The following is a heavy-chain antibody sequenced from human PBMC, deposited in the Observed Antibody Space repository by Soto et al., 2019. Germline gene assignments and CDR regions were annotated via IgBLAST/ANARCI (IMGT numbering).Heavy chain of an antibody. CDR3: ARVTRGSGDWFDP. D-gene: IGHD6-19*01. J-gene: IGHJ5*02. V-gene: IGHV1-18*01. Sequence: QVQLMQSGTEVKKPGSSVKVSCKASSETFASYDITWVRQAPGQGLEWMGWISAYKGNTKYAQNVQVRVSMTTDTYTSTAYMELRSLKSDDTAVYYCARVTRGSGDWFDPWGQGTLVTVSS. CDR1: SETFASYD. CDR2: ISAYKGNT.